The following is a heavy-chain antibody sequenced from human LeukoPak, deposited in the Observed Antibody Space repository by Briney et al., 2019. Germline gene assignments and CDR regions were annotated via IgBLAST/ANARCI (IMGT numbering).Heavy chain of an antibody. D-gene: IGHD1-1*01. CDR1: GFTFIDHG. Sequence: PGGSLRLSCAASGFTFIDHGMPWVRKAPGKGLVWVALIWAGGTTCLYADSVKGRFIISRDTNTLYLQVDSLRAEDTAVYYCARDIWNDGKYYMDVWGKGTTVTVFS. CDR2: IWAGGTTC. CDR3: ARDIWNDGKYYMDV. J-gene: IGHJ6*03. V-gene: IGHV3-33*01.